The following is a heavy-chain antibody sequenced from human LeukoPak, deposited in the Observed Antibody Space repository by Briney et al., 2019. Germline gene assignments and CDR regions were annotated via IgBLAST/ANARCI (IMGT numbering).Heavy chain of an antibody. V-gene: IGHV3-7*01. CDR1: GFTFSTYW. J-gene: IGHJ4*02. CDR2: INQDGSQK. Sequence: GGSLRLSCGASGFTFSTYWMSWVRQAPGKGLEWVASINQDGSQKYYVDSVKGRFTISRDNAKNSLYLQMDSLRAEDTAVYYCARDVHGGAFDYWGQGTLVTVSS. D-gene: IGHD4-23*01. CDR3: ARDVHGGAFDY.